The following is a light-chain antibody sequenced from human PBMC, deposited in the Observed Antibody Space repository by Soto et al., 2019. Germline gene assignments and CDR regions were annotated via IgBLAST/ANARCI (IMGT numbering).Light chain of an antibody. Sequence: EIVMTQSPATLSVSPGERATHSCRASQSVRSNLAWYQQKPGQAPRLLIYGASTRASGIPARFTGSGSGTEFTLTISRLQSEDFAIYYCQHYNNWPPWTFGQGTKVDIK. CDR1: QSVRSN. V-gene: IGKV3-15*01. CDR3: QHYNNWPPWT. J-gene: IGKJ1*01. CDR2: GAS.